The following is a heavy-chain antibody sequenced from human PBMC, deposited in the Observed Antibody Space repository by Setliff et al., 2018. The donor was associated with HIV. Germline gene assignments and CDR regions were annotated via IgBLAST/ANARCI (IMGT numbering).Heavy chain of an antibody. V-gene: IGHV4-39*01. D-gene: IGHD3-10*01. CDR3: ARQGLTMNPGVPAPILYFFDY. Sequence: SETLSLTCTVSGGSIISSSYYWGWIRLPPGKGLEWIGSMCYRGTTYNNPSLKSRVTFSADTSKNQFSLNLNSVTATDTAVYFCARQGLTMNPGVPAPILYFFDYWGQGILVTVSS. CDR1: GGSIISSSYY. CDR2: MCYRGTT. J-gene: IGHJ4*02.